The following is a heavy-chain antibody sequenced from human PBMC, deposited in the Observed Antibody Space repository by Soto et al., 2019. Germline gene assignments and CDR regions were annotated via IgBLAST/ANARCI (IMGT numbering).Heavy chain of an antibody. J-gene: IGHJ6*02. D-gene: IGHD1-26*01. V-gene: IGHV4-61*01. Sequence: QVRLQESGPGLVKPSETLSLSCLVSGDSVGNGPYYWSWIRQPPGKGLEWIGYIYYSGSTNLNPSLESRVNISIDTSKNQFSLKLRSVTAADAAVYFCAREGTSCHSGGCYYYYGLGLWGQGTTVAISS. CDR3: AREGTSCHSGGCYYYYGLGL. CDR2: IYYSGST. CDR1: GDSVGNGPYY.